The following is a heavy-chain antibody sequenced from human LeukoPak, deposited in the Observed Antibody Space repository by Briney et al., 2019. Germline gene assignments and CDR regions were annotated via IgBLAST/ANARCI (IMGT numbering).Heavy chain of an antibody. CDR1: GFTFSRYP. D-gene: IGHD3-22*01. J-gene: IGHJ4*02. Sequence: GGSLRLSCAASGFTFSRYPMHWVRQAPGKGLEWVAFISNEGSNTYYADSMKGRFTISRDNSKSTLYLQINNLRTEDTATYFCARESYYDTNTQDFWGQGTLVTVSS. V-gene: IGHV3-30-3*01. CDR2: ISNEGSNT. CDR3: ARESYYDTNTQDF.